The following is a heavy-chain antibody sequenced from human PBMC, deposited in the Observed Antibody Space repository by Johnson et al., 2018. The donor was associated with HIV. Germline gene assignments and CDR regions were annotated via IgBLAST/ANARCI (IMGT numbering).Heavy chain of an antibody. CDR3: AREEGIQLWPRGAFDI. D-gene: IGHD5-18*01. V-gene: IGHV3-13*01. J-gene: IGHJ3*02. CDR2: IGTAGDT. Sequence: VQLVESGGGLVQPGGSLRLSCAASGFTFSSYDMHWVRHATGKGLEWVSAIGTAGDTYYPGSVKGRFTISRENAKNSLYLQMNSLRAEDTALYYCAREEGIQLWPRGAFDIWGQGIMVTVSS. CDR1: GFTFSSYD.